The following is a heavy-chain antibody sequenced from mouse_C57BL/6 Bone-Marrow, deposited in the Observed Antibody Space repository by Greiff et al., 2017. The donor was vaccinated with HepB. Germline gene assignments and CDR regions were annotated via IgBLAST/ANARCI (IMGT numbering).Heavy chain of an antibody. CDR2: INPNNGGT. CDR3: ARKELGDSNYHYYAMDY. J-gene: IGHJ4*01. Sequence: EVQLVESGPELVKPGASVKIPCKASGYTFTDYNMDWVKQSHGKSLEWIGDINPNNGGTIYNQKFKGKATLTVDKSSSTAYMELRSLTSEDTAVYYCARKELGDSNYHYYAMDYWGQGTSVTVSS. V-gene: IGHV1-18*01. D-gene: IGHD2-5*01. CDR1: GYTFTDYN.